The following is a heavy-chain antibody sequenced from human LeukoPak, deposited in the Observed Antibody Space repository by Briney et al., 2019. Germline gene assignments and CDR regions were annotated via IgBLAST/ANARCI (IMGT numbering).Heavy chain of an antibody. J-gene: IGHJ4*02. Sequence: SETLSLTCAVYGGSFSGYYWTWIRQPPGKGLEWIGGINHSGSTNYNPSLKSRVTMSVDTSKNLFSLKLSSVTAADTAVYYCARETPGDSPDYWGQGTLVTVSS. V-gene: IGHV4-34*01. CDR1: GGSFSGYY. CDR2: INHSGST. CDR3: ARETPGDSPDY. D-gene: IGHD4-17*01.